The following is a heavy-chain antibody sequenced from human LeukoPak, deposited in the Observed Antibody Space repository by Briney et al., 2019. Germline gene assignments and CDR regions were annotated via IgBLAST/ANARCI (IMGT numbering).Heavy chain of an antibody. CDR3: ARATTTPTYYYDSSGLIKGGYFDY. D-gene: IGHD3-22*01. J-gene: IGHJ4*02. V-gene: IGHV3-48*03. CDR2: ISSSGSTI. CDR1: GFTFSSYE. Sequence: GGSLRLSCAASGFTFSSYEMNWVRQAPGKGLEWVSYISSSGSTIYYADSVKGRFTISRDNAKNSLYLKMNSLRAEDTAVYYCARATTTPTYYYDSSGLIKGGYFDYWGQGTLVTVSS.